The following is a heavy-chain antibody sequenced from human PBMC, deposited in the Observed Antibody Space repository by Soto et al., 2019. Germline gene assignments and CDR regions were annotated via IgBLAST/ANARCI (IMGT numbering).Heavy chain of an antibody. CDR3: AREFAPGSPNYDY. V-gene: IGHV3-23*01. CDR2: FTRSGNT. D-gene: IGHD3-10*01. Sequence: GGSLRLSCAASGFTFSNYAMSWVRQAPGKGLEWVSTFTRSGNTYYADSEKGRFTISRDNSKNTLYLQMDSLRAEDTAVYYCAREFAPGSPNYDYWGLGTLVTVSS. CDR1: GFTFSNYA. J-gene: IGHJ4*02.